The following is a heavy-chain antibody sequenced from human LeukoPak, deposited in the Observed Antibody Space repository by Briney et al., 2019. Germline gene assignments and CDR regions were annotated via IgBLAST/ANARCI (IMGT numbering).Heavy chain of an antibody. CDR3: ARLGGGVYYDILTGYSPGAFDI. Sequence: SETLSLTCTVSGGSISSSSYYWGWIRQPPGKGLEWIGSIYYSGSTYYNPSLKSRVTISVDTSKNQFSLKLSSVTAADTAVYYCARLGGGVYYDILTGYSPGAFDIWGQGTMVTVSS. V-gene: IGHV4-39*01. J-gene: IGHJ3*02. D-gene: IGHD3-9*01. CDR2: IYYSGST. CDR1: GGSISSSSYY.